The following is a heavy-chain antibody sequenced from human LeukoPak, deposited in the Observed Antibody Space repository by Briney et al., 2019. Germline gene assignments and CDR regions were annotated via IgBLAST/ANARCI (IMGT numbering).Heavy chain of an antibody. D-gene: IGHD3-3*01. Sequence: GGSLRLSCAASGFTFTSYAMSWVRQAPGKGLEWVSAISGSGGSTYHADSVKGRFTISRDNSKNTLYLQMNSLRAEDTAVYYCAKDRAVAVVITRTHFDYWGQGTLVTVSS. CDR1: GFTFTSYA. CDR3: AKDRAVAVVITRTHFDY. V-gene: IGHV3-23*01. CDR2: ISGSGGST. J-gene: IGHJ4*02.